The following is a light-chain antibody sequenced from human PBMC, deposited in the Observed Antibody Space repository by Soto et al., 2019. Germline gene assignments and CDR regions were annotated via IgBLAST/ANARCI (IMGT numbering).Light chain of an antibody. J-gene: IGLJ1*01. CDR3: SSYSISTAYI. Sequence: QSVLTQPASVSGSPGQSITISCTVTSSDVGGYDYVSWYQLHPGKAPKLMVFEVSNRPSGVSYRFSGSKSGNTASLTISGLQAEDEADYFCSSYSISTAYIFGAGTKVTVL. V-gene: IGLV2-14*01. CDR1: SSDVGGYDY. CDR2: EVS.